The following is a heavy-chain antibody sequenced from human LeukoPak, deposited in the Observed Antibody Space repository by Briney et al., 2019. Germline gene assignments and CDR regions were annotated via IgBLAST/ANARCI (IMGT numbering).Heavy chain of an antibody. D-gene: IGHD2-2*01. CDR2: ISSGGSTI. CDR3: AKGEAYQLVLGDYFDY. V-gene: IGHV3-48*02. J-gene: IGHJ4*02. Sequence: GGSLRLSCAASGFTFSTFSMNWVRQAPGKGLEWVSYISSGGSTIYYADSVKGRFTISRDNAENLLYLQMNSLRDEDTAVYYCAKGEAYQLVLGDYFDYWGQGTLVTVSS. CDR1: GFTFSTFS.